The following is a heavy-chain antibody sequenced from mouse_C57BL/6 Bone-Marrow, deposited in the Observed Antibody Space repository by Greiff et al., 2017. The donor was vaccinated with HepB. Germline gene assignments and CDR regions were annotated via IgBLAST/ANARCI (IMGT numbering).Heavy chain of an antibody. J-gene: IGHJ1*03. CDR1: GYTFTSYW. Sequence: QVQLQQPGAELVKPGASVKLSCKASGYTFTSYWMHWVKQRPGQGLEWIGMIHPNSGSTNYNEKFKSKATLTVDKSSSTAYMQLSSLTSEDSAVYYCARGYYYGYWYCDVWGTGTTVTVSS. D-gene: IGHD1-1*01. CDR3: ARGYYYGYWYCDV. CDR2: IHPNSGST. V-gene: IGHV1-64*01.